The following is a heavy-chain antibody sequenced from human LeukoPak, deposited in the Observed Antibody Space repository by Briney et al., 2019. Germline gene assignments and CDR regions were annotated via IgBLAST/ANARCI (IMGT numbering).Heavy chain of an antibody. Sequence: SETLSLTCAVYGGSFSGYYWSWIRQPPGKGLEWIGEINHSGSTNYNPSLKSRVTISVDTSKNQFSLKLSSVTAADTAVYYCALSGSYYYYGMDVWGQGTTVTVSS. D-gene: IGHD1-26*01. CDR2: INHSGST. J-gene: IGHJ6*02. CDR1: GGSFSGYY. V-gene: IGHV4-34*01. CDR3: ALSGSYYYYGMDV.